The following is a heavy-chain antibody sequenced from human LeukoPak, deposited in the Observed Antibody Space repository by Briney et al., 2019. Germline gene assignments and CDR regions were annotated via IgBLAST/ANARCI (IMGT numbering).Heavy chain of an antibody. D-gene: IGHD2-15*01. CDR3: ARDLLTLGYCSGGSCSPYYYYYMDV. CDR2: INPSGGST. V-gene: IGHV1-46*01. J-gene: IGHJ6*03. CDR1: GYTFTSYY. Sequence: GASVKVSCKASGYTFTSYYMHWVRQAPGQGLEWMGIINPSGGSTTYAQKFQGRVTMTRDTSTSTVYMELSSLRSEDTAVYYCARDLLTLGYCSGGSCSPYYYYYMDVWGKGTTVTVSS.